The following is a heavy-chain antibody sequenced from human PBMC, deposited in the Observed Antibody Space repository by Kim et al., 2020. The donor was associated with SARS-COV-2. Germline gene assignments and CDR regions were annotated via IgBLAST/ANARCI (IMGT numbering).Heavy chain of an antibody. V-gene: IGHV1-3*01. D-gene: IGHD3-10*01. CDR3: AREAPRFLHLWSPAFDP. Sequence: ASVKVSCKASGYTFTSYAMHWVRQAPGQRLEWMGWINAGNGNTKYSQKFQGRVTITRDTSASTAYMELSSLRSEDTAVYYCAREAPRFLHLWSPAFDPWGQGTLVTVSS. J-gene: IGHJ5*02. CDR2: INAGNGNT. CDR1: GYTFTSYA.